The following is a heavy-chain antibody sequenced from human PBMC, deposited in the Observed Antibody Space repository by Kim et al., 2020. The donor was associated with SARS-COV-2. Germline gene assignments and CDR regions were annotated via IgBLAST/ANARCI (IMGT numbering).Heavy chain of an antibody. CDR2: GTA. J-gene: IGHJ4*02. Sequence: GTANYAQKFQGRVTITADESTSTAYMELSSLRSEDTAVYYCARDLVHGSGWGQGTLVTVSS. D-gene: IGHD6-19*01. CDR3: ARDLVHGSG. V-gene: IGHV1-69*01.